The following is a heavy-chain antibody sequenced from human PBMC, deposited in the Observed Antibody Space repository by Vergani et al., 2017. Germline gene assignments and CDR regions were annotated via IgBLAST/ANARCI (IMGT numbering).Heavy chain of an antibody. CDR1: GFSFSSYS. Sequence: EVQLVESGGGLVKPGGSLRLSCAASGFSFSSYSMNWVRQAPGKGLEWVASISGSSSYVFYRDSVEGRFTITRDNSKNTLYLQMNSLRAEDTAVYYCANGLGGYDILTGPQANAAWGQGTLVTVSS. CDR2: ISGSSSYV. D-gene: IGHD3-9*01. CDR3: ANGLGGYDILTGPQANAA. J-gene: IGHJ4*02. V-gene: IGHV3-21*02.